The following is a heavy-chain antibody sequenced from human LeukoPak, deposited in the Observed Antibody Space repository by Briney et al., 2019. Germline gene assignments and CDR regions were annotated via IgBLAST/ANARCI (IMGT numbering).Heavy chain of an antibody. V-gene: IGHV4-34*01. J-gene: IGHJ4*02. D-gene: IGHD4-23*01. CDR1: GGSFSGYY. CDR2: INHSGST. CDR3: ARNTRATVVGVD. Sequence: NSSETLSLTCAVYGGSFSGYYWSWIRQPPGKGLEWIGEINHSGSTNYNPSLKSRVTISVDTSKNQFSLKLSSVTAADTAVYYCARNTRATVVGVDWGQGTLVTVSS.